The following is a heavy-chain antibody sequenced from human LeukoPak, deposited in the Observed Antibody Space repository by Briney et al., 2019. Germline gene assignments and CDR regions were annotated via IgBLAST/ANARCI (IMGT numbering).Heavy chain of an antibody. Sequence: GGSLRLSCAASGFTFSSYAMSWVRQAPGKGLEWVSAISGSGGSTYYADSVKGRFTISRDNSKNTLYLQMNSLRAEDTAVYYCATLPYSSSFYWFDPWGQGTLVTVSS. CDR1: GFTFSSYA. J-gene: IGHJ5*02. D-gene: IGHD6-6*01. CDR3: ATLPYSSSFYWFDP. CDR2: ISGSGGST. V-gene: IGHV3-23*01.